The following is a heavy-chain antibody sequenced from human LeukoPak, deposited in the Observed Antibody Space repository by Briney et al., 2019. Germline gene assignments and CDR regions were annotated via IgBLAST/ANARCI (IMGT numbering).Heavy chain of an antibody. CDR3: ARTYYDSSGYPRGFDY. V-gene: IGHV1-18*01. D-gene: IGHD3-22*01. Sequence: ASVKVSCKASGYTFTSYGISWVRQAPGQGLEWMGWISAYNGNTNYAQNLQGRVTMTTDTSTTTAYMELRSLRSDDTAVYYCARTYYDSSGYPRGFDYWGQGTLVTVSS. CDR1: GYTFTSYG. CDR2: ISAYNGNT. J-gene: IGHJ4*02.